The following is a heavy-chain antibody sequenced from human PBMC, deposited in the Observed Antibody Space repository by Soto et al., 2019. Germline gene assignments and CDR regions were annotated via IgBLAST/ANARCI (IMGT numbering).Heavy chain of an antibody. CDR2: ISHDGGT. Sequence: QVQLQQWGAGLLRPSETLSLTCAFYGGSFDDFYWSWVRQSPGKGLEWVGEISHDGGTNYSPSLASRVFISVHTSKNQFSLHLRSLTAADTGLYYCARGQLVWYGDLTPYHRDMDVWGQGTTVTVSS. V-gene: IGHV4-34*02. J-gene: IGHJ6*02. D-gene: IGHD1-1*01. CDR3: ARGQLVWYGDLTPYHRDMDV. CDR1: GGSFDDFY.